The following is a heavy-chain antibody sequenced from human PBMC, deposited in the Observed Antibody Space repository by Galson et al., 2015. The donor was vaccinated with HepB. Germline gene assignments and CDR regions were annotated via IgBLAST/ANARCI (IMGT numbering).Heavy chain of an antibody. CDR1: GYTFTDHY. CDR2: IYSNNRAT. D-gene: IGHD3-16*01. V-gene: IGHV1-2*06. J-gene: IGHJ4*02. Sequence: SVKVSCKASGYTFTDHYMHWVRQAPGQGLEWMGRIYSNNRATNYARKVQGRVTMTSDTSTRTAYMELSRLRSDDPAVYYCARADPRGNFDYWGQGTLVTVSS. CDR3: ARADPRGNFDY.